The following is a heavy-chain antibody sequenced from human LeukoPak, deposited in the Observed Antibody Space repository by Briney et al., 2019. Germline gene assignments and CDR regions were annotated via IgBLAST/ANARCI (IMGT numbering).Heavy chain of an antibody. J-gene: IGHJ6*02. CDR2: ISYDGSNK. V-gene: IGHV3-30-3*01. CDR1: GFTFSSYA. Sequence: PGRSLRLSCAASGFTFSSYAMHWVRQAPGKGLEWVAVISYDGSNKYYADSVKGRFTISRDNSKNTLYLQMNSLRAEDTAVYYCARGKRISGSYFIYYYYGMDVWGQGTTVTVSS. CDR3: ARGKRISGSYFIYYYYGMDV. D-gene: IGHD1-26*01.